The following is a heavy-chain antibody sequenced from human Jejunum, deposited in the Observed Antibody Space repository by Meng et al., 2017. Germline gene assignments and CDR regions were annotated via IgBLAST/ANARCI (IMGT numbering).Heavy chain of an antibody. Sequence: SDTLSLTFTVSGDSVSSDNYYWSWIRQPPGKGLEWIGYVYYSGHTDYNPSLKSRLSISIDTSKNQFSLKLSSVTAADTAIYYCARIILYSGSYYFDSWGQGALVTVSS. V-gene: IGHV4-61*01. J-gene: IGHJ4*02. CDR1: GDSVSSDNYY. CDR2: VYYSGHT. D-gene: IGHD1-26*01. CDR3: ARIILYSGSYYFDS.